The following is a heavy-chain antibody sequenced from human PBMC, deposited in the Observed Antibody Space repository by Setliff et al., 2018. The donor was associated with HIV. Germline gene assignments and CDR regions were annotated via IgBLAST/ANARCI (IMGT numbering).Heavy chain of an antibody. CDR3: ARGNYYDGSPLPLDI. V-gene: IGHV4-34*01. J-gene: IGHJ3*02. CDR1: GGSLSGYY. D-gene: IGHD3-22*01. CDR2: INQSGSA. Sequence: NPSETLSLTCAVYGGSLSGYYWTWIRQPPGKGLEWVAEINQSGSANYNPSLKSRVTLSVDTSRNQFSLEMNSVTAADTAVYYGARGNYYDGSPLPLDIWGQGTMVTVSS.